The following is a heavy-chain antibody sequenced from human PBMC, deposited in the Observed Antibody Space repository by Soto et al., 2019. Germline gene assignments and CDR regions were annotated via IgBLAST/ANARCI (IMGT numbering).Heavy chain of an antibody. V-gene: IGHV1-3*01. CDR2: INAGNGNT. D-gene: IGHD1-26*01. CDR1: GYTFTKYA. J-gene: IGHJ4*02. CDR3: ARMSAEGELRLFFDY. Sequence: ASVKVSCKASGYTFTKYAMHWVRQAPGQRLEWMGWINAGNGNTKYSQKFQGRVTITRDTSASTAYMELSSLRSEDTAVYYCARMSAEGELRLFFDYWGQGTLVTVSS.